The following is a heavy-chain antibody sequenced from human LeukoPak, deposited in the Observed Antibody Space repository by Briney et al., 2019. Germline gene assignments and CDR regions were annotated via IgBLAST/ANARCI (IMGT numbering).Heavy chain of an antibody. CDR2: ISHDGTIQ. D-gene: IGHD3-22*01. CDR1: GFTFTNYG. V-gene: IGHV3-30*18. J-gene: IGHJ4*02. Sequence: GRSLTLSCAASGFTFTNYGMRWVRQAPGKGLEWVAIISHDGTIQHYGDSLKGRFTISRDNSKNTVSLQVNNLRPEDTAVYFCAKAPYIRGYYFDFWGQGIPVSVSS. CDR3: AKAPYIRGYYFDF.